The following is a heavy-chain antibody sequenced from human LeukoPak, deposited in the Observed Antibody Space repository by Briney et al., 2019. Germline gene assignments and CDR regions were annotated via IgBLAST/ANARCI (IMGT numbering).Heavy chain of an antibody. CDR2: ISASGGDT. CDR1: GLTFSSYS. V-gene: IGHV3-23*01. J-gene: IGHJ4*02. D-gene: IGHD6-13*01. CDR3: AKDAAGPKY. Sequence: PGGSLRLSCVVSGLTFSSYSMSWVRQAPGKGLEWVSGISASGGDTWYPDSVKGRFTISRDNSKNTLFLQMNSLRVEDTAIYYCAKDAAGPKYWGQGTRVTVSS.